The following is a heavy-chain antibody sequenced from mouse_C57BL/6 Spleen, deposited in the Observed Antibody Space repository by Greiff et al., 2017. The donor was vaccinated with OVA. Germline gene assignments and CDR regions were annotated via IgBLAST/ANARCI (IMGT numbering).Heavy chain of an antibody. CDR2: IYPGDGDT. CDR3: GKERTVVAPFYFDY. Sequence: LVESGPELVKPGASVKISCKASGYAFSSSWMNWVKQRPGKGLEWIGRIYPGDGDTNYNGKFTGKATLTADTSSSPAYMQLSSLTSEDSAVYIGGKERTVVAPFYFDYWGQGTTLTVSS. D-gene: IGHD1-1*01. J-gene: IGHJ2*01. CDR1: GYAFSSSW. V-gene: IGHV1-82*01.